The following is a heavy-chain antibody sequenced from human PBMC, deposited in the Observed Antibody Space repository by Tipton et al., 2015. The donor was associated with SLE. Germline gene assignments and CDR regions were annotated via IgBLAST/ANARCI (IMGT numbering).Heavy chain of an antibody. CDR1: GGTFSSYA. V-gene: IGHV1-69*05. D-gene: IGHD1-1*01. CDR3: ARGSWNDNAFDI. CDR2: IIPIFGTA. Sequence: QSGPEVKKPGSSVKVSCKASGGTFSSYAISRVRQAPGQGLEWMGGIIPIFGTANYAQKFQGRVTITTDESTSTAYMELSSLRSEDTAVYYCARGSWNDNAFDIWDQGTMVTVSS. J-gene: IGHJ3*02.